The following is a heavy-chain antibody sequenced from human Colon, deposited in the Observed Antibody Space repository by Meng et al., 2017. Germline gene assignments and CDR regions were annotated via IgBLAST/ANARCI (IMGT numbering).Heavy chain of an antibody. Sequence: GESLKISCVVSGFTVSDYDMHWGRQAPGKGLEWVAVMSSDGTKRFYADSVKGRFTISRDNAKNTLDLQINSLRAEDTAVYYCARGWNYGDYWGQGTLVTVSS. CDR3: ARGWNYGDY. J-gene: IGHJ4*02. V-gene: IGHV3-30*01. CDR1: GFTVSDYD. CDR2: MSSDGTKR. D-gene: IGHD1-7*01.